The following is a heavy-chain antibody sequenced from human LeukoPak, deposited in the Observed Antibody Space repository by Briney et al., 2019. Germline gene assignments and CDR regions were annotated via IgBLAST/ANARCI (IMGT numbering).Heavy chain of an antibody. Sequence: PGGSLRLSCAASAFTCSSYSMSWVRQAPGKGLEWVSGISGSGGSTDYADSVKGRFTISRDNSKNTLYLQMNSLRVEDTAVYYCAKDPGYQVVYCFDYWGQGTLVTVSS. D-gene: IGHD2-2*01. CDR2: ISGSGGST. CDR1: AFTCSSYS. CDR3: AKDPGYQVVYCFDY. J-gene: IGHJ4*02. V-gene: IGHV3-23*01.